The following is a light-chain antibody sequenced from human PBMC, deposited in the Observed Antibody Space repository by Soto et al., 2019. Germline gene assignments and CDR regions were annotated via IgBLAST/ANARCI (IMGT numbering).Light chain of an antibody. CDR1: QSVLYSSNNKNY. V-gene: IGKV4-1*01. CDR2: WAS. Sequence: DIVMTQAPDSLAVSLGDRAPINCKSSQSVLYSSNNKNYLVWYQQKPGQPPKLLIYWASTRESGVPDRFSGSGSGTDFTLTISSLQAEDVAVYYCQQYYSTPLTFGGGTKVDI. CDR3: QQYYSTPLT. J-gene: IGKJ4*01.